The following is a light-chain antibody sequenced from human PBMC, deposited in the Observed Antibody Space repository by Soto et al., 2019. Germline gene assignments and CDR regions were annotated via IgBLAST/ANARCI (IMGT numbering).Light chain of an antibody. CDR1: NTDVGGYDY. CDR2: EVN. Sequence: QSALTQPASVSGSPGQSITISCTGTNTDVGGYDYVSWYQHHPGKAPKIMIYEVNYRPSGVSNRFSGSKSGNAASLTISGLQPEDEADYYCSSYTSRSTLVFGGGTKLTVL. CDR3: SSYTSRSTLV. J-gene: IGLJ2*01. V-gene: IGLV2-14*01.